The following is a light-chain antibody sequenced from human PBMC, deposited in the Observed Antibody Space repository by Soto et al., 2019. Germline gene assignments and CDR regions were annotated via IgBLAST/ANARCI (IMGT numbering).Light chain of an antibody. Sequence: DIQMTQYPYSLSASVGDRVTITCRASQSISSYLNWYQQKPGKAPKLLIYAASSLQSGVPSRFSGSGSGTDFTLIVSSLQPDYFATYYCQQYNSYSFGQGTNVDI. V-gene: IGKV1-39*01. J-gene: IGKJ1*01. CDR1: QSISSY. CDR3: QQYNSYS. CDR2: AAS.